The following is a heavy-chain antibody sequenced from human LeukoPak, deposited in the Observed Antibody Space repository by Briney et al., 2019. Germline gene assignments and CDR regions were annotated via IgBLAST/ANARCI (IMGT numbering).Heavy chain of an antibody. CDR1: GFTFSSYS. CDR2: ISSSSSTI. J-gene: IGHJ3*02. D-gene: IGHD2-2*01. CDR3: ARDGIQLLFSGGAFDI. Sequence: GGSLRLSCAASGFTFSSYSMNWVRQAPGKGLEWVSYISSSSSTIYYADSVKGRFTISRDNSKNTLYLQMNSLRAEDTAVYYCARDGIQLLFSGGAFDIWGQGTMVTVSS. V-gene: IGHV3-48*01.